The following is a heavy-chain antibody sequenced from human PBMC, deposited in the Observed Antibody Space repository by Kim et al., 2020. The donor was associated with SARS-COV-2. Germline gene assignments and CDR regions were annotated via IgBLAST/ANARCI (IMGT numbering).Heavy chain of an antibody. CDR2: IYTSGST. J-gene: IGHJ4*02. V-gene: IGHV4-4*07. Sequence: SETLSLTCTVSGGSISSYYWSWIRQPAGKGLEWIGRIYTSGSTNYNPSLKSRVTMSVDTSKNQFSLKLSSVTAADTAVYYCARASARYPSDPYFDYWGQGTLVTVSS. CDR3: ARASARYPSDPYFDY. CDR1: GGSISSYY. D-gene: IGHD1-26*01.